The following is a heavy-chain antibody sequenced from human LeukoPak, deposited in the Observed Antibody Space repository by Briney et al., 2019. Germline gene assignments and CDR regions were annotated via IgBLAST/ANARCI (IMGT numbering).Heavy chain of an antibody. Sequence: GGSLRLSCAASGFTFSDYYMSWIRQAPGKGLEWVSSISASGVMTYYADSVKGRFTVSRDTSKNSLYLQMSSLTAADTAVYYCAKDRSIGTYYTFDHWGQGTLVTVSS. V-gene: IGHV3-23*01. J-gene: IGHJ4*02. CDR2: ISASGVMT. CDR3: AKDRSIGTYYTFDH. CDR1: GFTFSDYY. D-gene: IGHD1-26*01.